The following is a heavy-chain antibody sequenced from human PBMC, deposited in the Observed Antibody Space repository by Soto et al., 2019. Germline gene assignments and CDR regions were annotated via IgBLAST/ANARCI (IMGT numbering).Heavy chain of an antibody. J-gene: IGHJ4*02. CDR3: AKGGPYYDFCSGRTRSLAYFVDY. V-gene: IGHV3-23*01. D-gene: IGHD3-3*01. CDR1: GFTFSSYA. Sequence: GGSLRLSCAASGFTFSSYAMSWVRQAPGKGLEWVSAISGSGGSTYYADSVKGRFTLSRDNSMNTLYLQTNSVRTEDTAVYYSAKGGPYYDFCSGRTRSLAYFVDYWGQGTLVTVSS. CDR2: ISGSGGST.